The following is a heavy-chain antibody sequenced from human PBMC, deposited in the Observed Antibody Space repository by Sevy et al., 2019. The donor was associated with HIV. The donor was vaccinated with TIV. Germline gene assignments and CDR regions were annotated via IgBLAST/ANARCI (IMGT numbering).Heavy chain of an antibody. CDR3: ARGLVGATPTSVVGMDV. D-gene: IGHD1-26*01. J-gene: IGHJ6*02. CDR2: IIPIFGTA. V-gene: IGHV1-69*13. CDR1: GGTFSSYA. Sequence: ASVKVSCKASGGTFSSYAISWVRQAPGQGLEWMGGIIPIFGTANYAQKFQGRVTITGDESTSTAYMELSSLRSEDTAVYYCARGLVGATPTSVVGMDVWGQGTTVTV.